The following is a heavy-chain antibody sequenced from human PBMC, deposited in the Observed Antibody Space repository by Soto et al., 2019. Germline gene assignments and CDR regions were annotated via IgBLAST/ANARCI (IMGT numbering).Heavy chain of an antibody. Sequence: QVQLEQSGAEVKKPGSSVRVSCKASGDTFSYDAVSWVRQAPGQGLEWMGGIVPIFAATKYAQKFQVRVTITADESTSTAYMDLSSLRSEDTAVYYCATMGADPGVLDPEYNWFKSWGQGTLVTVSS. V-gene: IGHV1-69*12. D-gene: IGHD2-8*01. CDR2: IVPIFAAT. CDR3: ATMGADPGVLDPEYNWFKS. J-gene: IGHJ5*01. CDR1: GDTFSYDA.